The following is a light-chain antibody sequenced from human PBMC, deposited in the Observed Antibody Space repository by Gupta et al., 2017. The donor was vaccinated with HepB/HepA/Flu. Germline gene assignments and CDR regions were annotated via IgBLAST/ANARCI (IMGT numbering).Light chain of an antibody. V-gene: IGLV1-47*02. J-gene: IGLJ3*02. CDR1: RSNFGSNY. CDR2: SNN. Sequence: QSVLTQPPSASGTPGQRVTISCSGSRSNFGSNYVYWYQQLPGTAPKLLIYSNNQRPSGVPDRFSGSKSGTSASLAISWLRSEDEADYYCAAWDDSLSGEVFGGGTKLTVL. CDR3: AAWDDSLSGEV.